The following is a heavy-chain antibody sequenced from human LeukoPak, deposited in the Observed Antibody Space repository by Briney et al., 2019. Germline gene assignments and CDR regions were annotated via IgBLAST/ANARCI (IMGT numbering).Heavy chain of an antibody. V-gene: IGHV4-38-2*01. CDR3: ARLDCSGGSCYSGTYYFDC. CDR1: SYSISSGYY. Sequence: SETLSLTCVVSSYSISSGYYWGWIRPPPGKGLEWIGSIYHSGSTYYSPSLKSRATISVDTSKNQFSLRLNSVTAADTAVYYCARLDCSGGSCYSGTYYFDCWGQGTLVTVSS. D-gene: IGHD2-15*01. J-gene: IGHJ4*02. CDR2: IYHSGST.